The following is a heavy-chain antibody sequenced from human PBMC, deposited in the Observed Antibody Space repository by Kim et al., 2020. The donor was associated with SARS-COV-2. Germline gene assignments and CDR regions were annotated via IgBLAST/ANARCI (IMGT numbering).Heavy chain of an antibody. J-gene: IGHJ4*02. CDR1: GGSISSGGYY. V-gene: IGHV4-31*03. CDR3: ARGVELVPHY. D-gene: IGHD6-6*01. Sequence: SETLSLTCTVSGGSISSGGYYWSWIRQHPGKGLEWIGYIYYSGSTYYNPSLKSRVTISVDTSKNQFSLKLSSVTAADTAVYYCARGVELVPHYWGQGTLVTVSS. CDR2: IYYSGST.